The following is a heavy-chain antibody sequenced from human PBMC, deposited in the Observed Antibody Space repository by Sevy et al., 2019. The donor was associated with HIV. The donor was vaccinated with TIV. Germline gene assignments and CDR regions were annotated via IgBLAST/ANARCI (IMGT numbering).Heavy chain of an antibody. CDR1: GGSISSYY. CDR2: IYYSGNT. Sequence: SETLSLSCTVSGGSISSYYWSWIRQPPGKGLEWIGTIYYSGNTNYNPSLKSRVTISIDTSKNQFSLKLRSVTAADTAVNDGARVDSSGVDWVGEDTYYFDCWGQGALVTVSS. CDR3: ARVDSSGVDWVGEDTYYFDC. V-gene: IGHV4-59*13. D-gene: IGHD3-10*01. J-gene: IGHJ4*02.